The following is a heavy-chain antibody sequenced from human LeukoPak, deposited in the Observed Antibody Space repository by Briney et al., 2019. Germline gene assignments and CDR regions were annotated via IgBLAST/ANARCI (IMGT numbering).Heavy chain of an antibody. V-gene: IGHV3-73*01. J-gene: IGHJ4*02. CDR3: TRHLTTGDY. D-gene: IGHD4-17*01. CDR2: IRGKANNYAT. Sequence: GGSLRLSCAASGFIFSGSAIHWVRQPSGKGREWVGRIRGKANNYATAYSASMKGRCTVARDDAKNTAYLQIHSGKSDATAVYYCTRHLTTGDYWGQGTLVSVSS. CDR1: GFIFSGSA.